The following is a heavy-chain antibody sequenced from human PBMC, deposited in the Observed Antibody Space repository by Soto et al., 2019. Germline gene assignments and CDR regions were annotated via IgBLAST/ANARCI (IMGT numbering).Heavy chain of an antibody. CDR1: GDSITSSNL. D-gene: IGHD2-15*01. Sequence: QVRLQESGPGLVKPSGTLSLTCAVSGDSITSSNLWNWVRQPPGKGLEWIGQIYQSGSTNYNPSLKSRVTISADKSKNQFSLRVSSVTAADTAVYYCARGCSGDSCPLRVRNTREYHFYYGMDVWGQGTTVTVAS. CDR3: ARGCSGDSCPLRVRNTREYHFYYGMDV. V-gene: IGHV4-4*02. J-gene: IGHJ6*02. CDR2: IYQSGST.